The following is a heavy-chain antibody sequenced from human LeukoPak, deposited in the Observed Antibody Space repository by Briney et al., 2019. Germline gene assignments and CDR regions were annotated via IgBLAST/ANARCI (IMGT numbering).Heavy chain of an antibody. CDR1: GFTFGDYA. D-gene: IGHD6-19*01. Sequence: PGRSLRLSCTASGFTFGDYAMSWFRQAPGKGLEWVSFSRSKAYGGTTEYAASVKGRFTISRDDSKNIAYLQMNSLKTEDTAVYYCGSGSGWYSPDYWGQGTLVTVSS. J-gene: IGHJ4*02. V-gene: IGHV3-49*03. CDR3: GSGSGWYSPDY. CDR2: SRSKAYGGTT.